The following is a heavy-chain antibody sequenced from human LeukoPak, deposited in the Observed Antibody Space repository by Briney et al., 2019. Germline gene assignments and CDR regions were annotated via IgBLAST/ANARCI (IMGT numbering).Heavy chain of an antibody. V-gene: IGHV1-8*01. CDR1: GYTFTSYD. D-gene: IGHD6-19*01. CDR2: MNPNSGNT. CDR3: ARGENRIAVAGHYYYYYYMDV. J-gene: IGHJ6*03. Sequence: ASVKVSCKASGYTFTSYDINWVRQATGQGLEWMGWMNPNSGNTGYAQKFQGRVTMTRNTSISTAYMELSSLRSEVTAVYYCARGENRIAVAGHYYYYYYMDVWGKGTTVTVSS.